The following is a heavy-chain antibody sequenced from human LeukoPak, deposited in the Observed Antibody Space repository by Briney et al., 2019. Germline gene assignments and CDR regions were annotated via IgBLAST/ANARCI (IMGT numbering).Heavy chain of an antibody. CDR3: ASGWVIHFQH. V-gene: IGHV4-59*08. J-gene: IGHJ1*01. Sequence: PSETLSLTCTVSGGSISSYYWSWIRQPPGKGLEWIGYIYYSGSTNYNASLKRRVTISVDTSKNQFFLKLSAVTAADTAVYYCASGWVIHFQHWGQGTLVTVSS. CDR2: IYYSGST. D-gene: IGHD3-22*01. CDR1: GGSISSYY.